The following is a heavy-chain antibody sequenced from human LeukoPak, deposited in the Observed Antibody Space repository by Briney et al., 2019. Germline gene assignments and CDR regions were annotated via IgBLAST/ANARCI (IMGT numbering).Heavy chain of an antibody. V-gene: IGHV3-48*03. CDR3: AIALSVEHYGMDV. D-gene: IGHD5-24*01. CDR2: ISSSGSTI. Sequence: PGGSLRLSCAASGFTFSSYEMNWVRQAPGKGLEWVSYISSSGSTIYYADSVKGRFTISRDNAKNSLYLQMNSLRAEDTAVYYCAIALSVEHYGMDVWGQGTTVTVSS. CDR1: GFTFSSYE. J-gene: IGHJ6*02.